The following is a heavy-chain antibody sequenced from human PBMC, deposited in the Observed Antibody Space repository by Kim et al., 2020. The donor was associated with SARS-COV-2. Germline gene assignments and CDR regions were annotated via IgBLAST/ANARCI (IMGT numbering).Heavy chain of an antibody. J-gene: IGHJ5*02. Sequence: SETLSLTCAVYGGSFSGYYWSWIRQPPGKGLEWIGEINHSGSTNYNPSLKSRVTISVDTSKNQFSLKLSSVTAADTAVYYCARTYCSSTSCYSHWFDPWG. CDR3: ARTYCSSTSCYSHWFDP. CDR2: INHSGST. CDR1: GGSFSGYY. V-gene: IGHV4-34*01. D-gene: IGHD2-2*01.